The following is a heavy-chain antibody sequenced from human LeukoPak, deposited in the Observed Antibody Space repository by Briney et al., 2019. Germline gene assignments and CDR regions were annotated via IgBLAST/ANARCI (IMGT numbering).Heavy chain of an antibody. CDR1: GGSISSGGYY. D-gene: IGHD1-26*01. CDR3: ARAPKTVYSGSYYLVGLRYYYYMDV. J-gene: IGHJ6*03. Sequence: SETLSLTCTVSGGSISSGGYYWSWIRQHPGKGLEWIGYIYYSGSTYYNPSLKSRVTISVDTSKNQFSLKLSSVTAADTAVYYCARAPKTVYSGSYYLVGLRYYYYMDVWGKGTTVTVSS. V-gene: IGHV4-31*03. CDR2: IYYSGST.